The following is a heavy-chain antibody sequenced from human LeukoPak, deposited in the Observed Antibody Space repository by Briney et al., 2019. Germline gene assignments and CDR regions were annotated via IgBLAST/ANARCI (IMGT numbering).Heavy chain of an antibody. CDR2: IYSGGST. Sequence: PAGSLRLSCAASGFTVISNYMSWVRQAPGKGLEWVSVIYSGGSTYYADSVKSRIITSNDNSKNTLYVQMNSLTADDTAVYYCAQSNTGGTTFEDYWGQGTLVTVFS. J-gene: IGHJ4*02. CDR1: GFTVISNY. V-gene: IGHV3-53*01. D-gene: IGHD2/OR15-2a*01. CDR3: AQSNTGGTTFEDY.